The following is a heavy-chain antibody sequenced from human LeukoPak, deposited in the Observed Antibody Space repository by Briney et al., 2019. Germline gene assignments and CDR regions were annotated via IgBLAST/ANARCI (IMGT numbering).Heavy chain of an antibody. Sequence: GGSLRLSCAASGFTVSSNFMSWVRQAPGKGLEWFSVIYSGGGTYYADSVKGRFTISRDNSKNSLFLQMNSLRADDTAVYYCARGPTQYDSFYYWGRGTLVTVSS. V-gene: IGHV3-53*01. CDR1: GFTVSSNF. CDR2: IYSGGGT. D-gene: IGHD3-22*01. J-gene: IGHJ4*02. CDR3: ARGPTQYDSFYY.